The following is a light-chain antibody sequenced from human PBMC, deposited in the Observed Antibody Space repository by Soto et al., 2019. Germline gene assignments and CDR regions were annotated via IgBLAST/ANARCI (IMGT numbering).Light chain of an antibody. CDR1: NSNIGNNY. Sequence: QSVLTQPPSVSAAPGQKVTISCSGSNSNIGNNYVSWYQQFPGTAPTLLIYDDNKRPPGIPDRFSGSKSGTSATLDITGLQTGDEADYYCGTWDSSLSAVFGGGTKVTVL. J-gene: IGLJ2*01. CDR2: DDN. V-gene: IGLV1-51*01. CDR3: GTWDSSLSAV.